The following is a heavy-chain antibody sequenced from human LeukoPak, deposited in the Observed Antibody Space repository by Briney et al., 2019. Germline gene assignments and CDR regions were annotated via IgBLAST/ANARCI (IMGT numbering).Heavy chain of an antibody. CDR1: GGSLTIGSYY. CDR3: ASGLSAIFGVVII. V-gene: IGHV4-31*03. D-gene: IGHD3-3*01. CDR2: IYYSGST. J-gene: IGHJ4*02. Sequence: SETLSLTCTVSGGSLTIGSYYWTWIRHYPGKGLEWIGYIYYSGSTYYNPSLKSRVTISVDTSKNQFTLKLSAVTAADTAVYCCASGLSAIFGVVIIWGQGTLVTVSS.